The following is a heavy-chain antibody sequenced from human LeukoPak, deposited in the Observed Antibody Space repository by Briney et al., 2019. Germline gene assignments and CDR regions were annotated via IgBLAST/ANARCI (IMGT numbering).Heavy chain of an antibody. Sequence: PSETLSLTCTVSGSSISSSNYYWVWIRQPPEKGLEWIGTINYSGSTYYNPSLKSRVTMSVDTSKNQFSLELSSVTAADTAVYYCASRQRYSSGWYFDCWGQGALVTVSS. CDR1: GSSISSSNYY. CDR3: ASRQRYSSGWYFDC. D-gene: IGHD6-19*01. V-gene: IGHV4-39*01. J-gene: IGHJ4*02. CDR2: INYSGST.